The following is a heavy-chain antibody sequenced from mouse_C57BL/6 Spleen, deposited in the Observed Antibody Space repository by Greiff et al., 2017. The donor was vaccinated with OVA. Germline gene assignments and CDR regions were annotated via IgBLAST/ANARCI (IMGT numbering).Heavy chain of an antibody. CDR3: ARGPPVWFAY. CDR1: GYSITSGYD. V-gene: IGHV3-1*01. J-gene: IGHJ3*01. Sequence: EVKLMESGPGMVKPSQSLSLTCTVPGYSITSGYDWHWIRHFPGNKLEWMGYISYSGSTNYNPSLKSRISITHDTSKNHFFLKLNSVTTEDTATYYCARGPPVWFAYWGQGTLVTVSA. CDR2: ISYSGST.